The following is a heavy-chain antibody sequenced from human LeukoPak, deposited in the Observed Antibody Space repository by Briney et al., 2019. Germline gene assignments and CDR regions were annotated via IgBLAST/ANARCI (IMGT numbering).Heavy chain of an antibody. V-gene: IGHV1-46*01. CDR3: ARDADLRDYYDSSGPLDY. Sequence: ASVKVSCKASGYTFTSYYMHWVRQAPGQGLEWMGIINPSGGSTSYAQKFQGRVTMTRDMSTSTVCMELSSLRSEDTAVYYCARDADLRDYYDSSGPLDYWGQGTLVTVSS. CDR2: INPSGGST. CDR1: GYTFTSYY. J-gene: IGHJ4*02. D-gene: IGHD3-22*01.